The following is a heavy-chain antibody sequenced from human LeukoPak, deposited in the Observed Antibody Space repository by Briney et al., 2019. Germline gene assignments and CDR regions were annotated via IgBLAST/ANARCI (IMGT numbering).Heavy chain of an antibody. V-gene: IGHV3-48*03. CDR1: GFTLSSYE. CDR3: ARAPPFLTSKKNWGSGGYFDY. CDR2: SSSSGSGT. J-gene: IGHJ4*02. D-gene: IGHD7-27*01. Sequence: GGSLRLSCAASGFTLSSYEMNWVRQAPGKGLEWVSYSSSSGSGTYYADSVKGRFTISRDNAKNSLYLQMNSLTAEDTAVYYCARAPPFLTSKKNWGSGGYFDYWGEGTLVTVSS.